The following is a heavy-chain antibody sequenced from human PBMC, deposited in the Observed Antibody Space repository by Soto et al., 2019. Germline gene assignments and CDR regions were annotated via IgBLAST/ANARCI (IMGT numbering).Heavy chain of an antibody. D-gene: IGHD3-10*01. CDR3: TMVRGDYYYYMDV. CDR2: MNPNSGHT. J-gene: IGHJ6*03. CDR1: GYTFTSYG. Sequence: ASVKVSCKASGYTFTSYGISWVRQAPGQGLEWMGWMNPNSGHTGYAQKFQGRVTMTRNTSISTAYMELSSLRSEDTAVYYCTMVRGDYYYYMDVWGKGTTVTVSS. V-gene: IGHV1-8*02.